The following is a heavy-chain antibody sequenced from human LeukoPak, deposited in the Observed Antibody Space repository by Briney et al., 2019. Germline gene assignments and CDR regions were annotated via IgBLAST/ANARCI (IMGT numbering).Heavy chain of an antibody. CDR2: IFYSGST. J-gene: IGHJ5*02. D-gene: IGHD3-10*01. V-gene: IGHV4-39*01. CDR3: ARNRYYYGSGNYGVPNWFDP. Sequence: SETLSLTCTVSGGSISTSSYYWGWVRQPPGKGLEWIGNIFYSGSTYYSPSLKSRVTISVDTSKNQFSLKLSSVTVADTAVYYCARNRYYYGSGNYGVPNWFDPWGQGTLVTVSS. CDR1: GGSISTSSYY.